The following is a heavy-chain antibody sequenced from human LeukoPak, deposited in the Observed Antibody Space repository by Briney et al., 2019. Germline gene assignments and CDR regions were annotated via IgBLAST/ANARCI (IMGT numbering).Heavy chain of an antibody. J-gene: IGHJ6*02. V-gene: IGHV3-23*01. CDR2: ISGGSEDS. CDR1: GLTVGGYA. D-gene: IGHD6-13*01. Sequence: GGSLRLACTASGLTVGGYAMTCVRQAPGKGLEWVSSISGGSEDSYYADSVKGRFTISRDNSRSTLYLQMNSLRADDTAVYYCGRTIAQYSNSWLYYFYGLDVWGQGTTVTVSS. CDR3: GRTIAQYSNSWLYYFYGLDV.